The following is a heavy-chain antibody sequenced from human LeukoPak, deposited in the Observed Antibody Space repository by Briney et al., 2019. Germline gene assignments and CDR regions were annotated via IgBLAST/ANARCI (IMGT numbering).Heavy chain of an antibody. V-gene: IGHV3-48*01. J-gene: IGHJ4*02. Sequence: GGSLRLSCAASGFTFSSYGMHWVRQAPGKGLEWVSYISSSSSTIYYADSVKGRFTISRDNAKNSLYLQMNSLRAEDTAVYYCARRGPSVAGPYDYWGQGTLVTVSS. CDR2: ISSSSSTI. CDR3: ARRGPSVAGPYDY. D-gene: IGHD6-19*01. CDR1: GFTFSSYG.